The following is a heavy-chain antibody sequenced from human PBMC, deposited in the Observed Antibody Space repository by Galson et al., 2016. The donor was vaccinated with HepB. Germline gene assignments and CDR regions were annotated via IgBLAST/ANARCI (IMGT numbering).Heavy chain of an antibody. Sequence: CAISGDSVPNNIDGWNWIRQSPSRGLEWLGRTYYRTEWRYDYATSLLSRISTNPDTSKNQFSLHLSFVTPEDTGVYYCVKSVQLGRGFVTWGQGTLVTVSS. D-gene: IGHD2-2*01. CDR2: TYYRTEWRY. CDR1: GDSVPNNIDG. J-gene: IGHJ4*02. V-gene: IGHV6-1*01. CDR3: VKSVQLGRGFVT.